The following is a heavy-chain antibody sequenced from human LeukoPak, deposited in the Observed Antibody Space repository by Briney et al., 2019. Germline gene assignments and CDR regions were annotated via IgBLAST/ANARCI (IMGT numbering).Heavy chain of an antibody. CDR1: GFTFSIYA. V-gene: IGHV3-21*01. J-gene: IGHJ4*02. D-gene: IGHD1-1*01. CDR2: ISSSSSYI. Sequence: PGGSLRLSCAASGFTFSIYAMHWVRQAPGKGLEWVSSISSSSSYIYYADSVKGRFTISRDNAKNSLYLQMNSLRAGDTAVYYCARQQGTKNMDYWGQGTLVTVSS. CDR3: ARQQGTKNMDY.